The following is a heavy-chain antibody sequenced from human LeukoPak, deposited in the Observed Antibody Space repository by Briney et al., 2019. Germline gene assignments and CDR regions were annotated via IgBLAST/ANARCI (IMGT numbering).Heavy chain of an antibody. Sequence: GASVKVSCKASGYTFTSYGISWVRQAPGQGLEWMGWINPNSGGTNYAQKFQGRVTMTRDTSISTAYMELSRLRSDDTAVYYCARGGLRFLEWQPADAFDIWGQGTMVTVS. V-gene: IGHV1-2*02. J-gene: IGHJ3*02. CDR2: INPNSGGT. CDR3: ARGGLRFLEWQPADAFDI. D-gene: IGHD3-3*01. CDR1: GYTFTSYG.